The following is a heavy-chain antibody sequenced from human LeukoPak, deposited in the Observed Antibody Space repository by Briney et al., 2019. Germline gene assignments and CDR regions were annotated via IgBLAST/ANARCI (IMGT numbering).Heavy chain of an antibody. CDR3: ARRGRRSVITVVVVAAKHWFYP. J-gene: IGHJ5*02. CDR1: GGSFSGYY. D-gene: IGHD2-15*01. V-gene: IGHV4-34*01. Sequence: NTSETLSLTCAVYGGSFSGYYWSWIRQPPGKGLEWIGEINHSGSTNYNPSLKSRVTISVDTSKNQFSLKLSSVTAADTAVYYCARRGRRSVITVVVVAAKHWFYPWGQGTVVTVSS. CDR2: INHSGST.